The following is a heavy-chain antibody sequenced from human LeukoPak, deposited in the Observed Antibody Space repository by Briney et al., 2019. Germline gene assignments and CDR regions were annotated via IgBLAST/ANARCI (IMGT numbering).Heavy chain of an antibody. V-gene: IGHV1-18*01. D-gene: IGHD3-10*01. Sequence: AASVKVSCKASGYTFTSYGISWVRRAPGQGLEWMGWISAYNGNTNYAQKLQGRVTMTTDTSTSTAYMELRSLRSDDTAVYYCARDVTMVRGVTHFDYWGQGTLVTVSS. CDR3: ARDVTMVRGVTHFDY. CDR2: ISAYNGNT. J-gene: IGHJ4*02. CDR1: GYTFTSYG.